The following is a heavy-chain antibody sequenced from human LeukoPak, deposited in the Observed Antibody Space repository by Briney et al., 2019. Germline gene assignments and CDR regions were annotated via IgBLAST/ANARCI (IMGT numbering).Heavy chain of an antibody. Sequence: ASVKVSCKASGYTFTGYYMHCVRQAPGQGLEWMGWINPNSGGTNFPQKFQGRVTMTRDTSISTAYMELSRLRSDDTAVYYCARRGDYYDSSGYEGFEYWGQGTLVTVSS. V-gene: IGHV1-2*02. D-gene: IGHD3-22*01. CDR3: ARRGDYYDSSGYEGFEY. J-gene: IGHJ4*02. CDR1: GYTFTGYY. CDR2: INPNSGGT.